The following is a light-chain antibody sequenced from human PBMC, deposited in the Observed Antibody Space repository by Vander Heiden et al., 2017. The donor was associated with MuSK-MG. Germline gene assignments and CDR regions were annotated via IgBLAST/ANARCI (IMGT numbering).Light chain of an antibody. CDR2: EVS. CDR1: TSDVGGYNY. Sequence: QSALTPPPSPSGSPGQSVTISCAGTTSDVGGYNYVSWKQQHPGKALIFVIYEVSKRPSGVPDRFSGSKSGTTASLTVSGLQAEDEADYYCNSYASSNWVFGGGTKLTVL. V-gene: IGLV2-8*01. CDR3: NSYASSNWV. J-gene: IGLJ3*02.